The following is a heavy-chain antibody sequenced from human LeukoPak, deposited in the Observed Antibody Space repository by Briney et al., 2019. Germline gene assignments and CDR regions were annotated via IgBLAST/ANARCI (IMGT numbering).Heavy chain of an antibody. CDR3: AKDAWSGNGIYDPFDI. Sequence: PGGSLRLSCTASGFTFNKYAMSWVRQAPGKGVQWVSVMGGGDDDRYYTDSVKGRFTVSRDNSKNTLFLQMNSLRPEDTAIYYCAKDAWSGNGIYDPFDIWGQGTLVTVSS. CDR2: MGGGDDDR. D-gene: IGHD2-8*01. V-gene: IGHV3-23*01. J-gene: IGHJ3*02. CDR1: GFTFNKYA.